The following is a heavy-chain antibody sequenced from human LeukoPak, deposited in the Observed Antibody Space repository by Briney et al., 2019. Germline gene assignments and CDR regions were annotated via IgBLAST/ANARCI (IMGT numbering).Heavy chain of an antibody. J-gene: IGHJ1*01. CDR2: INPSGGST. V-gene: IGHV1-46*01. CDR3: VTIDEGIAVSESAEYFQH. Sequence: GASVKVSCKASGYTFTSYYMHWVRQAPGQGLEWMGIINPSGGSTSYAQKFQGRVTMTRDTSTSTVYMELSSLRSEDTAVYYCVTIDEGIAVSESAEYFQHWGQGTLVTVSS. CDR1: GYTFTSYY. D-gene: IGHD6-19*01.